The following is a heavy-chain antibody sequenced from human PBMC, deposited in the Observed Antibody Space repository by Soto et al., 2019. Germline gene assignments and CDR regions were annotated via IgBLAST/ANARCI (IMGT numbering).Heavy chain of an antibody. CDR3: AGGCGRVASMGY. CDR2: IHTSGIP. V-gene: IGHV4-4*07. D-gene: IGHD1-26*01. CDR1: GGSISSSY. J-gene: IGHJ4*02. Sequence: QVQLQESGPGLVKPSEALSLTCTVPGGSISSSYWSWIRQPAGKGLEWIVRIHTSGIPNYNPSLTGRGAMSLDTSENHFSLRLSSVTAADTAVYYCAGGCGRVASMGYWGQGTLVTGSS.